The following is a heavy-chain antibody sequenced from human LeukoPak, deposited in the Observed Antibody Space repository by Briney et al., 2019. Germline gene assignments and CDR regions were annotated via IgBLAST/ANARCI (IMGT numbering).Heavy chain of an antibody. CDR1: EFTFSSFA. D-gene: IGHD6-19*01. Sequence: GGSLRLSCAASEFTFSSFAMHWVREAPGKGLEWVAAISWDGSNKYYADSVKGRLTISRDNSKNTLYLQMNSLRAEDTAVYYCARERWIAVAGNLDYWGQGTLVTVSS. CDR3: ARERWIAVAGNLDY. J-gene: IGHJ4*02. V-gene: IGHV3-30-3*01. CDR2: ISWDGSNK.